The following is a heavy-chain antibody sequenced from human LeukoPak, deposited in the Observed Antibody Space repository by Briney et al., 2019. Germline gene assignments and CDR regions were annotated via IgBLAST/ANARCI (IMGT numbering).Heavy chain of an antibody. CDR1: GFTFSSYA. CDR3: VTTLGYCSGGSCYSQYFQH. V-gene: IGHV3-64D*06. CDR2: ISSNGGST. Sequence: GGSLRLSCAASGFTFSSYAMSWVRQAPGKGLEYVSAISSNGGSTYYADSVKGRFTISRDNSKNTLYLQMSSLRAEDTAVYYCVTTLGYCSGGSCYSQYFQHWGQGTLVTASS. D-gene: IGHD2-15*01. J-gene: IGHJ1*01.